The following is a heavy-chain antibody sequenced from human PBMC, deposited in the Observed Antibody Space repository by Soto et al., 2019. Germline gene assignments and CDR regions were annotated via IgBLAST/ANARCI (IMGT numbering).Heavy chain of an antibody. CDR3: ARGRGYYYGSGSYSRFDP. Sequence: SETLSLTCAVYGGSFSGYYWSWIRQPPGKGLEWIGEINHSGSTNYNPSLKSRVTISVDTSKNQFSLKLSSVTAADTAVYYCARGRGYYYGSGSYSRFDPWGQGTLVTVSS. V-gene: IGHV4-34*01. D-gene: IGHD3-10*01. J-gene: IGHJ5*02. CDR2: INHSGST. CDR1: GGSFSGYY.